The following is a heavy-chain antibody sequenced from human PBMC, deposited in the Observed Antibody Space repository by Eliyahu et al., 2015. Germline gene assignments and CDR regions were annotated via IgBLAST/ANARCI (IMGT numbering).Heavy chain of an antibody. CDR1: GFTFSYYS. Sequence: EVQLVESGGGPVKPGGSLRLSCAASGFTFSYYSMNWVRQAPGKGLEWVSSISGNSDYIYYAESVKGRFTTSRDNAKNSLYLQMNSLRAEDTAVYYCTRVTGLVRFEYWGQGILVTVSS. CDR3: TRVTGLVRFEY. CDR2: ISGNSDYI. V-gene: IGHV3-21*01. J-gene: IGHJ4*02. D-gene: IGHD6-19*01.